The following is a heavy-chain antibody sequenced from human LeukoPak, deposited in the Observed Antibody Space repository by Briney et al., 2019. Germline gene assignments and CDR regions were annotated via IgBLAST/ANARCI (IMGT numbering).Heavy chain of an antibody. CDR3: ARDNDSRDPPHFDY. J-gene: IGHJ4*02. D-gene: IGHD3-16*01. Sequence: ASVKVSCKASGYTFTGYYMHWVRQAPGQGLEWMGWINPNSGGTNYAQKFQGRVTMTRDTSITTAYMELSSLRSEDTAVYYCARDNDSRDPPHFDYWGQGTLVTVSS. CDR2: INPNSGGT. CDR1: GYTFTGYY. V-gene: IGHV1-2*02.